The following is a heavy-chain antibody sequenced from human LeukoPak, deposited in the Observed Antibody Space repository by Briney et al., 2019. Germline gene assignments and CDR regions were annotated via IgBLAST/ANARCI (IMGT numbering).Heavy chain of an antibody. Sequence: GGSLRLSCAASGFTFSSYGMHWVRQAPGKGLEWVAFIRYDGSNKYYADSVKGRFTNSRDNSKNTLYLQMNSLRAEDTAVYYCAKGDQWLARAAEYFQHWGQGTLVTVSS. CDR3: AKGDQWLARAAEYFQH. V-gene: IGHV3-30*02. D-gene: IGHD6-19*01. CDR1: GFTFSSYG. CDR2: IRYDGSNK. J-gene: IGHJ1*01.